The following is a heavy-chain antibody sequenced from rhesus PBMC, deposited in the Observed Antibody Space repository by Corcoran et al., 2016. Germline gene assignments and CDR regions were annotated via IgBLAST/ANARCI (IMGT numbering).Heavy chain of an antibody. CDR2: VDPVYGEI. V-gene: IGHV1-156*01. CDR3: ARAILYYDRGYYGMVFDY. CDR1: GYTFTELS. J-gene: IGHJ4*01. D-gene: IGHD3-28*01. Sequence: EVQLVQSGADVKQPGASVKVSCKVSGYTFTELSMHWVRQAPGKGLEWRGGVDPVYGEIIHAEKFQGRDTMTEDTSTDTAYMELSSLRSEDTAVYYCARAILYYDRGYYGMVFDYWGQGVLVTVSS.